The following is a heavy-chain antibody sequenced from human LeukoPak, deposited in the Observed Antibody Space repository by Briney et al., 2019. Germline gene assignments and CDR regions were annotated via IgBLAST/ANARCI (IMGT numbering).Heavy chain of an antibody. Sequence: SETLSLTCTVSGGSISGDDYFWNWIRQHPGKGLEWIGYIFNNGGTFYNPSLESRVTISLDTSKNQFSLRLSSVTAADTGVYYCARLVGDRTSNPNYFYYYGIDVWGQGATVTVSS. V-gene: IGHV4-31*03. CDR1: GGSISGDDYF. CDR3: ARLVGDRTSNPNYFYYYGIDV. CDR2: IFNNGGT. J-gene: IGHJ6*02. D-gene: IGHD2-8*02.